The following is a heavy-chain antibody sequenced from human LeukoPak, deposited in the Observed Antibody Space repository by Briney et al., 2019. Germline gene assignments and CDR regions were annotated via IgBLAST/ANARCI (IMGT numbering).Heavy chain of an antibody. D-gene: IGHD2-8*01. CDR2: IIPIRGTA. CDR1: GGSFSSYA. CDR3: AETHGVP. Sequence: VASVKVSCKASGGSFSSYAISWQRQAPGQGLDWMGGIIPIRGTANYTQKLQGRVTITADESTTTAYMELSSLRSEDTAVYYCAETHGVPWGQGTLVTVSS. J-gene: IGHJ4*02. V-gene: IGHV1-69*13.